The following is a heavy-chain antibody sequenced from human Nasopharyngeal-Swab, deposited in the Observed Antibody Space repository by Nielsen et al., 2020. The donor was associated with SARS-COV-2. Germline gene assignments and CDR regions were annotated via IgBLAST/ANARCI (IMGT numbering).Heavy chain of an antibody. Sequence: ALVKVSCKASGYTFSKYDMNWVRQAPGQGLEWMGWISPYNGQAIYAQIFQGRVTLTTDTSSSTAYMELRSLRSDDSALYFCARGRDASGSSFDYWGQGTLVTVSS. D-gene: IGHD3-10*01. V-gene: IGHV1-18*01. CDR2: ISPYNGQA. J-gene: IGHJ4*02. CDR1: GYTFSKYD. CDR3: ARGRDASGSSFDY.